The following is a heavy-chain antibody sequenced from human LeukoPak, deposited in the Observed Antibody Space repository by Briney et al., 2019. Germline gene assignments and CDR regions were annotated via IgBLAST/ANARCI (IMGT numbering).Heavy chain of an antibody. CDR2: IHSDGSTT. J-gene: IGHJ6*02. V-gene: IGHV3-74*01. Sequence: GGSLRLSCAVSGTTVSKYGMHWVRQVPGKGLVWVSRIHSDGSTTDYADSVKGRFTITRDSAKNTLYLEMNSLRVEDTAVYYCTRDANHYGGMDVWGQGTTVTVPS. CDR3: TRDANHYGGMDV. CDR1: GTTVSKYG.